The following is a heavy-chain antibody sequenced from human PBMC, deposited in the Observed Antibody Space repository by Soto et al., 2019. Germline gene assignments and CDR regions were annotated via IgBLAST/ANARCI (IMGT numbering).Heavy chain of an antibody. Sequence: QVQLQESGPGLVEPSETLSLSCTVSGGSMSGYYWSWIRLPPGKPMEWIGYVHDSWGAAYNPSLRSRAAISLDPSTSQFSLSLTSVSATDTAMYYCVRQGYGPLHGLVDVWGQGTTVTVSS. J-gene: IGHJ6*02. V-gene: IGHV4-59*08. CDR2: VHDSWGA. CDR1: GGSMSGYY. CDR3: VRQGYGPLHGLVDV. D-gene: IGHD5-18*01.